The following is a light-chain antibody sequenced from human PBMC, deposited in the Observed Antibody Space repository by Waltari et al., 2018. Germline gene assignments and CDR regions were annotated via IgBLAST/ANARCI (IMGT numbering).Light chain of an antibody. CDR2: EVT. CDR1: SSDVGGYEY. V-gene: IGLV2-8*01. Sequence: SASGSPGQSVTISCTGTSSDVGGYEYVSWYQHHPGKAPKLIVYEVTQRPSGVPDRFSGSKSGNTASLTVSGLQAEDEAEYYCSSYARGNAVVFGGGTRLTVL. CDR3: SSYARGNAVV. J-gene: IGLJ2*01.